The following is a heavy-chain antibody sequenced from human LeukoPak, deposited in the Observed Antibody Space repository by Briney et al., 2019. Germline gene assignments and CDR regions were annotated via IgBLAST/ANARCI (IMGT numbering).Heavy chain of an antibody. CDR2: IIPIFGTA. J-gene: IGHJ4*02. Sequence: EASVNVSCKASGGTFSSYAISWVRQAPGQGLEWMGGIIPIFGTANYAQKFQGRVTITADESTSTAYMELSSLRSEDTAVYYCARARVEGDYDSSGYYFDYWGQGTLVTVSS. V-gene: IGHV1-69*13. D-gene: IGHD3-22*01. CDR3: ARARVEGDYDSSGYYFDY. CDR1: GGTFSSYA.